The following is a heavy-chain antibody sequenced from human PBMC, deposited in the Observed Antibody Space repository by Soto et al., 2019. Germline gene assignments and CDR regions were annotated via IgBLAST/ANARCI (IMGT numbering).Heavy chain of an antibody. CDR1: GYTFTSYY. Sequence: ASVKVSCKASGYTFTSYYMHWVRQAPGQGLEWMGIINPSGGSTSYAQKFQGRVTMTRNTSISTAYMELSSLRSEDTAVFYCARESLQGGCSSTSCYGPYYYYYMDVWGKGTTVTVSS. CDR3: ARESLQGGCSSTSCYGPYYYYYMDV. J-gene: IGHJ6*03. V-gene: IGHV1-46*01. D-gene: IGHD2-2*01. CDR2: INPSGGST.